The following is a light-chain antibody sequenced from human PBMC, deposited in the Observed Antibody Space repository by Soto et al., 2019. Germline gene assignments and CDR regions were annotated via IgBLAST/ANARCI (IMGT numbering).Light chain of an antibody. CDR3: QVYGTSSKT. V-gene: IGKV3-20*01. CDR1: QSVLSNY. Sequence: EIVLTQSPGTLSLSPGERATLSCRAVQSVLSNYVAWYQHKPGQAPRLLIFGASTTATGIPDRFSGSGSGTDFTLTISRLEPEDFAVYFCQVYGTSSKTFGQGTKVDIK. CDR2: GAS. J-gene: IGKJ1*01.